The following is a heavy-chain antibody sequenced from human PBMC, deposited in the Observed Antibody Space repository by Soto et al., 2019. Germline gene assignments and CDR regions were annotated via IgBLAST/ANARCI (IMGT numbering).Heavy chain of an antibody. J-gene: IGHJ6*02. CDR2: ISVSVGST. Sequence: EVQLLESGGGLVQPGGSLRLSCAASGFTFSSYAMTWVRQAPGEGLEWVSAISVSVGSTYYADSVKGRFTISRDNCKNTLYLQMNSLSAEDRAVYYCAKCPVRYYFYGMDVWGQGTTVTVSS. D-gene: IGHD4-17*01. CDR1: GFTFSSYA. V-gene: IGHV3-23*01. CDR3: AKCPVRYYFYGMDV.